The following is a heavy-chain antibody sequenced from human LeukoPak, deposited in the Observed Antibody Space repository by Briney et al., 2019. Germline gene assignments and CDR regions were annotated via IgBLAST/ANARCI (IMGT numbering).Heavy chain of an antibody. CDR3: VKEAVAGMWPNYYYYMDV. CDR2: ISGSGSST. J-gene: IGHJ6*03. V-gene: IGHV3-23*01. CDR1: GFTFSSYG. Sequence: GGSLRLSCAASGFTFSSYGMHWVRQAPGKGLEWVSDISGSGSSTDYADSVKGRFTISRDNSMDTLFLQMNSLRAEDTAVYYCVKEAVAGMWPNYYYYMDVWGKGTTVTVSS. D-gene: IGHD6-19*01.